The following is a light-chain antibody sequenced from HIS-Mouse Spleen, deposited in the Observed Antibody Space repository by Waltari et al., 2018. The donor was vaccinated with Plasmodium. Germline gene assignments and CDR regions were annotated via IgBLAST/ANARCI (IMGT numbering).Light chain of an antibody. V-gene: IGLV4-69*01. CDR2: LNSDGSH. J-gene: IGLJ2*01. CDR1: SGHSSYA. Sequence: TQSPSASASLGASVKLTCTLSSGHSSYAIAWHQQQPEKGPRYLMKLNSDGSHSKGDGIPDRFSGSSSGAERYLTISSLQSEAEADYYCQTWGTGMGVFGGGTKLTVL. CDR3: QTWGTGMGV.